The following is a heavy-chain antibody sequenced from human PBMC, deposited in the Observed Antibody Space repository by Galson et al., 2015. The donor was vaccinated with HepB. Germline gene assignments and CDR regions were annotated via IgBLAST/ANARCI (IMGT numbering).Heavy chain of an antibody. J-gene: IGHJ4*02. CDR1: GFTFSGSA. CDR3: TRRPVDTTMGPQPDFDY. CDR2: IRSKANSYAT. V-gene: IGHV3-73*01. Sequence: SLRLSCAASGFTFSGSAIHWARQASGKGLEWVGRIRSKANSYATVYAASVKGRFTISRDDSKNTAYLQMNSLKTEDTAVYYCTRRPVDTTMGPQPDFDYWGQGTLVTVSS. D-gene: IGHD5-18*01.